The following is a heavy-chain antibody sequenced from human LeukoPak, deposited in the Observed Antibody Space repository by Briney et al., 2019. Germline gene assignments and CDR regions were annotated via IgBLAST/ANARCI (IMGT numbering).Heavy chain of an antibody. J-gene: IGHJ3*02. CDR3: ARDRLRWSNDAFDI. Sequence: ASVKVSCKASGYTFTGYYMHWVRQAPGQGLEWMGWISAYNGNTNYAQKLQGRVTMTTDTSTSTAYMELRSLRSDDTAVYYCARDRLRWSNDAFDIWGQGTMVTVSS. D-gene: IGHD4-17*01. CDR2: ISAYNGNT. CDR1: GYTFTGYY. V-gene: IGHV1-18*04.